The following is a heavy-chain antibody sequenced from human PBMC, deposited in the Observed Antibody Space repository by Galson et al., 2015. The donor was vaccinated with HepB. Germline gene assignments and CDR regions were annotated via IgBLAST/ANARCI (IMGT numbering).Heavy chain of an antibody. Sequence: SVKVSCKASGYTFTVYGISWVRQAPGQGLEWMGWISGYNGNTNYAQKLQGRVTMNTDTSTSTAYMELRSLTSDDTAGYYCARGYCHSTTCYTELDFWVQGTLVTVSS. CDR2: ISGYNGNT. CDR1: GYTFTVYG. CDR3: ARGYCHSTTCYTELDF. V-gene: IGHV1-18*01. J-gene: IGHJ4*02. D-gene: IGHD2-2*02.